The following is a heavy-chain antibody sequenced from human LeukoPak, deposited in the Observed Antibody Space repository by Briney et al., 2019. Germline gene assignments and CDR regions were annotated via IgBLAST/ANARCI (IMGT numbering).Heavy chain of an antibody. J-gene: IGHJ4*02. CDR2: IIPIFGTA. D-gene: IGHD2-2*02. Sequence: SVKVSCKVSGGTFSSYAISWVRQAPGQGLEWMGGIIPIFGTANYAQKFQGRVTITADESTSTAYMELSSLRSEDTAVYYCARVYCSSTSCYINYFDYWGQGTLVTVSS. CDR3: ARVYCSSTSCYINYFDY. V-gene: IGHV1-69*13. CDR1: GGTFSSYA.